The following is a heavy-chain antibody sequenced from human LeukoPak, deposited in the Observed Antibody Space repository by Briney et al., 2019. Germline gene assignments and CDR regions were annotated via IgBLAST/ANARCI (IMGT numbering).Heavy chain of an antibody. V-gene: IGHV1-18*01. D-gene: IGHD6-13*01. CDR3: ARDPNSRSSYGPKDFDY. Sequence: GSVKVSCNASGPTFTNYGITWVRQAPGQGLEWMGWISAYNGNTNYAQKVQGRVTMTTDTSTSTAYMELRSLTSDDTAVYYCARDPNSRSSYGPKDFDYWGQGTLVTVSS. J-gene: IGHJ4*02. CDR1: GPTFTNYG. CDR2: ISAYNGNT.